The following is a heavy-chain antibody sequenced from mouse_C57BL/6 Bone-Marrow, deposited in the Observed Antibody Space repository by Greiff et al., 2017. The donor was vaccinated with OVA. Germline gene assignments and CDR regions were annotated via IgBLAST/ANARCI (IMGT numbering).Heavy chain of an antibody. V-gene: IGHV5-9-1*02. D-gene: IGHD1-1*01. CDR3: TRGITTVGYYAMDY. CDR1: GFTFSSYA. J-gene: IGHJ4*01. Sequence: EVKLVESGEGLVKPGGSLKLSCAASGFTFSSYAMSWVRQTPEKRLEWVAYISSGGDYIYYADTVKGRFTISRDNARNTQYLQMSSLKSEDTAMYYCTRGITTVGYYAMDYWGQGTSVTVSS. CDR2: ISSGGDYI.